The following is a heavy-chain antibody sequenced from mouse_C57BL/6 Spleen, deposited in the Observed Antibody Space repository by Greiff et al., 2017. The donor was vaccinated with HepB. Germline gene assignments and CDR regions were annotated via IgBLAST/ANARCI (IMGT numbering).Heavy chain of an antibody. CDR1: GYAFSSYW. Sequence: QVQLQQSGAELVKPGASVKISCKASGYAFSSYWMNWVKQRPGKGLEWIGQIYPGDGDTNYNGKFKGKATLTADKSSSTAYMQLSSLTSEDSAVYFCARSQLGRYWFAYWGQGTLVTVSA. J-gene: IGHJ3*01. CDR2: IYPGDGDT. D-gene: IGHD4-1*02. V-gene: IGHV1-80*01. CDR3: ARSQLGRYWFAY.